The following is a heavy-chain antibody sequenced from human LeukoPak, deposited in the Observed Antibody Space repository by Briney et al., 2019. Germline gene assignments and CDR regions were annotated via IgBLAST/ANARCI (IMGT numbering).Heavy chain of an antibody. J-gene: IGHJ6*02. D-gene: IGHD1-7*01. CDR3: AGGAGTRRIVSWVYGMDA. Sequence: SVKVSCKASVGTFSSYAISWVRQAPGPGLGWMGRIIPIFGIANYAQKFQGRVTITAEKSTSTAYMELSSLRSEDTAVYYCAGGAGTRRIVSWVYGMDAWGQGTTVTVSS. CDR2: IIPIFGIA. V-gene: IGHV1-69*04. CDR1: VGTFSSYA.